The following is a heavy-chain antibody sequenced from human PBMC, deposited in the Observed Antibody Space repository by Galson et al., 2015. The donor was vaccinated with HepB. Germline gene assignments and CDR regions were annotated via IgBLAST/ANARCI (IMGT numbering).Heavy chain of an antibody. V-gene: IGHV3-7*01. D-gene: IGHD3-22*01. J-gene: IGHJ4*02. Sequence: SLRLSCAASGFTFSSYWMSWVRQAPGKGLEWVANIKQDGSEKHYVDSVKGRFTISRDNAKNSLYLQMNSLRAEDTAVYYCARSGHYYDSSPGYWGQGTLVTVSS. CDR2: IKQDGSEK. CDR1: GFTFSSYW. CDR3: ARSGHYYDSSPGY.